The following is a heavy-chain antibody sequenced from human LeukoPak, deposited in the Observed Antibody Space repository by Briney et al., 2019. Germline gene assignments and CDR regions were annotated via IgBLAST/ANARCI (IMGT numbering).Heavy chain of an antibody. CDR1: GFTFDDYA. J-gene: IGHJ4*02. CDR2: ISWNSGSI. CDR3: ARDPSLESDYGVYAAN. V-gene: IGHV3-9*01. Sequence: GGSLRLSCAASGFTFDDYAMHWVRQAPGKGLEWVSGISWNSGSIGYADSVKGRFTISRDNAKKSVYLQMNSLRAEDTAVYYCARDPSLESDYGVYAANWGQGTRVTVSS. D-gene: IGHD4-17*01.